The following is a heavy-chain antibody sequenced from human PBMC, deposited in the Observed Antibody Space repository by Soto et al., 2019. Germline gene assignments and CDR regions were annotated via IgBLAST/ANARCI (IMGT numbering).Heavy chain of an antibody. CDR2: ISGSGGST. CDR3: ARAGGIAVPGSHLDY. CDR1: GFTFSSYA. V-gene: IGHV3-23*01. Sequence: GGSLRLSCATSGFTFSSYAMNWVRQAPGKGLEWVSAISGSGGSTNYADSVEGRFTISRDNSKNTLYLQMSSLRAEDTAVYYCARAGGIAVPGSHLDYWGQGTLVTVSS. D-gene: IGHD6-19*01. J-gene: IGHJ4*02.